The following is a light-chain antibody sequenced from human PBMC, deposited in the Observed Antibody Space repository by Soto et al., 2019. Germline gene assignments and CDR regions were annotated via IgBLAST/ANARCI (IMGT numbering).Light chain of an antibody. J-gene: IGKJ4*01. Sequence: EIVLTQSPAALSLSPGGRATLSCRVSQSINIYLAWYQQKLCQAPRLLVYDASIRATGIPARFSGSGSGTDFALTIGSLDPADFGVYYCEQRYSWPLTFGGGTKVEIK. CDR1: QSINIY. CDR3: EQRYSWPLT. V-gene: IGKV3-11*01. CDR2: DAS.